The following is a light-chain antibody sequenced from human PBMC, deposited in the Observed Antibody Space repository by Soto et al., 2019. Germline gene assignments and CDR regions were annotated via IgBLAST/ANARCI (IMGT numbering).Light chain of an antibody. CDR2: DAS. CDR3: HQYQSYPST. Sequence: DIQMTQSPSTLSASVGDRASITCRASQSISAWLAWFQQTPGKAPTFLRFDASNLGSGVPSRFSGSGSVTEFTLTISSLQPDDFATSYCHQYQSYPSTFGQGTKVEIK. V-gene: IGKV1-5*01. J-gene: IGKJ2*01. CDR1: QSISAW.